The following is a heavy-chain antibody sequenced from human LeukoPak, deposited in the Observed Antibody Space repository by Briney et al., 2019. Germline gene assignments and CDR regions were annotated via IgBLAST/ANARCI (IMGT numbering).Heavy chain of an antibody. Sequence: PGGSLRLSCAASGFSVSDKYMNWVRQAPGKGLEWVSVIYSAGSTYYADSVKGRFTISRDNSENTLYLQMNSLRVEDTAVYYCARRTGSAIDYWGQGILVTVSS. D-gene: IGHD1-26*01. J-gene: IGHJ4*02. CDR2: IYSAGST. CDR3: ARRTGSAIDY. V-gene: IGHV3-66*01. CDR1: GFSVSDKY.